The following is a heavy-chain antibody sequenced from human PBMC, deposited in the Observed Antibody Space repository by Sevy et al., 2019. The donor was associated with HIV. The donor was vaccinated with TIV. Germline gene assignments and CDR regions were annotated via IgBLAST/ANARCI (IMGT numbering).Heavy chain of an antibody. Sequence: GGSLRLSCAASGFRFSDYAMHWVRQAPGKGLEWVSGISWNSVSLDYADSGKGRFTISRDNAKNSLYLQMNRLRSEDTALYYCAKDNRPATMSNSSYYYYYGMDVWGQGTTVTVSS. CDR3: AKDNRPATMSNSSYYYYYGMDV. CDR1: GFRFSDYA. J-gene: IGHJ6*02. CDR2: ISWNSVSL. D-gene: IGHD6-6*01. V-gene: IGHV3-9*01.